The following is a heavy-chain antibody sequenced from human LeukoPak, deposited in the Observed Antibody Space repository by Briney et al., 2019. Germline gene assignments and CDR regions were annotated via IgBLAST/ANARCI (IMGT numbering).Heavy chain of an antibody. CDR1: GYTFTGYF. V-gene: IGHV1-2*02. J-gene: IGHJ4*02. D-gene: IGHD1-7*01. CDR2: ISPTNGDT. Sequence: ASVKVSCKTSGYTFTGYFIHWVRQAPGQGLEWVGWISPTNGDTRSAQKFQGRVAMTRDTSIATAYVDLTRLRYDDTAVYYCVRDGLNWNYDYWGQGTLVAVSS. CDR3: VRDGLNWNYDY.